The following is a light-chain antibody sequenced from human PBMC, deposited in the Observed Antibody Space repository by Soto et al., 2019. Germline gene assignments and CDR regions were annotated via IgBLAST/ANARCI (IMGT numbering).Light chain of an antibody. V-gene: IGKV1-12*01. CDR1: QSISSW. CDR2: AAS. J-gene: IGKJ1*01. CDR3: QQANSFPWT. Sequence: DIQMTQSPSTLSATAGDRVTTTCRASQSISSWLAWYQQKPGKAPKLLIYAASSLQSGVPSRFSGSGSGTDFTLTISSLQPEDFATYYCQQANSFPWTFGQGTKVDIK.